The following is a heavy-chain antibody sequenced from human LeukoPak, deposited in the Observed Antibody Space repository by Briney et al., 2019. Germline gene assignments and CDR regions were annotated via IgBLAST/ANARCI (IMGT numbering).Heavy chain of an antibody. CDR1: GFTFSSYE. D-gene: IGHD3/OR15-3a*01. J-gene: IGHJ2*01. CDR3: ARADSAYWYFDL. Sequence: GGSLRLSCAASGFTFSSYEMNWVRQAPGKGLEWVSYISSSGSTTYYADSVKGRFTISRDNAKNSLYLQMNSLRAEDTAVYYCARADSAYWYFDLWGRGTLVTVSS. V-gene: IGHV3-48*03. CDR2: ISSSGSTT.